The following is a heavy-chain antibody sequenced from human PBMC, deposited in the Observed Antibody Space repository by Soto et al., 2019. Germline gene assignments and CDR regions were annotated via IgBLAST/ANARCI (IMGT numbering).Heavy chain of an antibody. D-gene: IGHD6-13*01. CDR2: IYYSGDT. Sequence: QLQLQGSGPGLVKPSETLSLTCTVSGGSIRSSNYYWAWVRQPPGKGLEWIANIYYSGDTYFHPSLRNRLTVSVDTSKNQFSLKLSSLTAADTAMYYCASLQVPGNFDYWGQGTLVTVSS. CDR1: GGSIRSSNYY. J-gene: IGHJ4*02. V-gene: IGHV4-39*01. CDR3: ASLQVPGNFDY.